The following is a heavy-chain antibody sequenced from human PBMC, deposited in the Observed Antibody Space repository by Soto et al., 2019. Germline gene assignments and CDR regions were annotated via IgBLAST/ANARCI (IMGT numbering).Heavy chain of an antibody. CDR1: GGTFSSYA. D-gene: IGHD3-22*01. J-gene: IGHJ4*02. CDR3: ASRYYYDSSGYYYQFDY. Sequence: AVKVSCKASGGTFSSYAISWVRQAPGQGLEWMGGIIPIFGTANYAQKFQGRVTITADESTSTAYMELSSLRSEDTAVYYCASRYYYDSSGYYYQFDYWGQGTLVPVSS. V-gene: IGHV1-69*13. CDR2: IIPIFGTA.